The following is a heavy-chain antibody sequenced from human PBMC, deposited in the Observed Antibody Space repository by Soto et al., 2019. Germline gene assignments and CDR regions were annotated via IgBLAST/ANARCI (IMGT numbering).Heavy chain of an antibody. D-gene: IGHD2-21*01. CDR3: ARGKGSGDNTIDY. CDR1: GFTFSNYG. V-gene: IGHV3-30*03. Sequence: QAQLVESGGGVVQPGTSLRLSCAASGFTFSNYGMHWVRQAPGKGLEWVTVISYDGSNKYYADSVKGRFTISRGHSTNTLYLQMNSLRAEDTALYYCARGKGSGDNTIDYWGQGTLVTVSS. J-gene: IGHJ4*02. CDR2: ISYDGSNK.